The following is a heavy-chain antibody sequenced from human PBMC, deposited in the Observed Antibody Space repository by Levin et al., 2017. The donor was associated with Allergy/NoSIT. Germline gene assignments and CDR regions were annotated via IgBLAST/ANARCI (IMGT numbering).Heavy chain of an antibody. V-gene: IGHV3-21*01. CDR3: AREDYSGSYFTRGDAFDI. J-gene: IGHJ3*02. Sequence: PGGSLRLSCAASGFTFSSYSMNWVRQAPGKGLEWVSSISSSSSYIYYADSVKGRFTISRDNAKNSLYLQMNSLRAEDTAVYYCAREDYSGSYFTRGDAFDIWGQGTMVTVSS. D-gene: IGHD1-26*01. CDR1: GFTFSSYS. CDR2: ISSSSSYI.